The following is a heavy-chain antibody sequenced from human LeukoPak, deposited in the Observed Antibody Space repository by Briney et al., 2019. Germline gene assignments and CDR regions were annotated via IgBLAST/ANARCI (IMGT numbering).Heavy chain of an antibody. CDR3: ARMIVVATYYFDY. J-gene: IGHJ4*02. V-gene: IGHV3-30*04. Sequence: GGSLRLSCAASGFTFSSYAMHWVRQAPGKGLEWVAVISYDGSNKYYADSVKGRFTISRDNSKNTLYLQMNSLRAEDTAVYYCARMIVVATYYFDYWGQGTLVTVSS. CDR2: ISYDGSNK. CDR1: GFTFSSYA. D-gene: IGHD3-22*01.